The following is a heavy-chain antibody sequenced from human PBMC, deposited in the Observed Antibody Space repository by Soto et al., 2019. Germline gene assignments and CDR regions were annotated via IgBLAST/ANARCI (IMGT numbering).Heavy chain of an antibody. CDR2: ISASGGST. CDR3: ANRDYGGPLVDL. J-gene: IGHJ2*01. Sequence: EVQLLESGGGLVQPGGSLRLSCAASGFTFSSYAMSWVRQAPGKGLEWVSAISASGGSTYYADSVKGRFTISRDTSKNTLYLQMNSLRAEDTAVYYCANRDYGGPLVDLWGRGTLVTVSS. CDR1: GFTFSSYA. V-gene: IGHV3-23*01. D-gene: IGHD4-17*01.